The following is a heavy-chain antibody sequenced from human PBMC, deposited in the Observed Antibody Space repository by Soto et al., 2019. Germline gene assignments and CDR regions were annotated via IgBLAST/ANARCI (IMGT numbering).Heavy chain of an antibody. V-gene: IGHV3-33*01. CDR3: ARADCGGQCACDY. J-gene: IGHJ4*02. CDR1: GFTFGTYA. CDR2: IWYDGRIE. D-gene: IGHD2-21*01. Sequence: GGSLRLSCTASGFTFGTYAMHWVRQAPGKGLEWVAGIWYDGRIENYADSVKGRFSISRANSKNTVALHMNSLRDEDTAIYYCARADCGGQCACDYWGQGTLVTVSS.